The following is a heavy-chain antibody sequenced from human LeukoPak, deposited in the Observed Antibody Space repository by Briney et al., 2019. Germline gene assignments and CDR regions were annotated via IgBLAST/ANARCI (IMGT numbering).Heavy chain of an antibody. CDR2: IRSKGYGGTT. CDR1: GFTFGVYA. CDR3: SRDSSGPDAFDI. J-gene: IGHJ3*02. Sequence: GGSLRLSCTASGFTFGVYAMSWVRQAPGGGVEGVGFIRSKGYGGTTEYAASVKRRFTISRDDNKSIAYLQMNSLKTEDTAVYYYSRDSSGPDAFDIWGQGTMVTVSS. D-gene: IGHD6-19*01. V-gene: IGHV3-49*04.